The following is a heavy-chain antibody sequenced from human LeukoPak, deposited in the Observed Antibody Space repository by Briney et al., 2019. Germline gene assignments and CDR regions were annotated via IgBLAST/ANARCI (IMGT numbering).Heavy chain of an antibody. CDR1: GFTVSSNY. V-gene: IGHV3-53*01. Sequence: GGSLRLSCAASGFTVSSNYMSWVRQAPGKGLEWVSVISSGGSTYYADSVKGRFTISRDNSKNTLYLQMNSLRAEDTAVYYCARNYYDILTGIRNWGQGTLVTVSS. CDR3: ARNYYDILTGIRN. J-gene: IGHJ4*02. D-gene: IGHD3-9*01. CDR2: ISSGGST.